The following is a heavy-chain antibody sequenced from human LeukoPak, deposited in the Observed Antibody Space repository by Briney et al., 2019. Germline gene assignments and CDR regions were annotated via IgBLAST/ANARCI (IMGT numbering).Heavy chain of an antibody. V-gene: IGHV3-30*02. CDR3: AKDLYPMIVRGGYFDY. CDR2: IGYDGSNK. D-gene: IGHD3-22*01. J-gene: IGHJ4*02. Sequence: GGSLRLSCAASGFTFSSYGMHWVRQAPGKGLEWVAFIGYDGSNKYYAHFVKGRFTISRDNSKNTLYLQMNSLRAEDTAVYYCAKDLYPMIVRGGYFDYWGQGTLVTVSS. CDR1: GFTFSSYG.